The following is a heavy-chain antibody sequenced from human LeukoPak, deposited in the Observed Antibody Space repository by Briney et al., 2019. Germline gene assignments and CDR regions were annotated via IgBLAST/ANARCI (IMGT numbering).Heavy chain of an antibody. D-gene: IGHD3-16*01. J-gene: IGHJ4*02. CDR2: IYYSGST. V-gene: IGHV4-59*08. CDR1: GGSISSYY. CDR3: VRHPWRMGSRDYNFDD. Sequence: SETLSLTCTVSGGSISSYYWSWIRQPPGKGLEWIGYIYYSGSTNYNPSLKSRVTISVDTSKNQFSLKLSSVTAADTAVYYCVRHPWRMGSRDYNFDDWGQGTLVTVSS.